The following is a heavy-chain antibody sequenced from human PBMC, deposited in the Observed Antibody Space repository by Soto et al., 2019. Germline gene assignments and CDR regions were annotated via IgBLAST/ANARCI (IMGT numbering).Heavy chain of an antibody. CDR3: ARHGTITMVRGVMNDYYYYGMDV. D-gene: IGHD3-10*01. V-gene: IGHV5-51*01. Sequence: GESLKISCKGSGYSFTSYWIGWVRQMPGKGLEWMGIFYPGDSDTRYSPSFQGQVTISADKSISTAYLQWSSLKASDTAMYYCARHGTITMVRGVMNDYYYYGMDVWGQGTTVTVSS. J-gene: IGHJ6*02. CDR2: FYPGDSDT. CDR1: GYSFTSYW.